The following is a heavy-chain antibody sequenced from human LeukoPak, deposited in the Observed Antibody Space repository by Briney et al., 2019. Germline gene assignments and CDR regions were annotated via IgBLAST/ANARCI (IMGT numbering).Heavy chain of an antibody. V-gene: IGHV3-23*01. CDR1: GFTFSSYA. CDR3: AKDGWRGYCGGDCYSAPDY. D-gene: IGHD2-21*02. CDR2: ISGSGGST. Sequence: GGSLRLSCAASGFTFSSYAMSWVRQAPGKGLEWVSAISGSGGSTYLADSVKGRFTISRDNSKNTLYLQMNSLRAEDTAVYYCAKDGWRGYCGGDCYSAPDYWGQGTLVTVSS. J-gene: IGHJ4*02.